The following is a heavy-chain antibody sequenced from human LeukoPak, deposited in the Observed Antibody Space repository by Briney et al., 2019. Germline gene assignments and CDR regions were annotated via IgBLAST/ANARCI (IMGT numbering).Heavy chain of an antibody. Sequence: GESLKISCKGSGYSFTSYWIGWVRQMPRKGLEWMGSIYPGDSDTRYSPSFQGQVTISADKSISTAYLQLSGLKASDTAMYFCARHQAMITSFDYGMDVWGQGTTVTVSS. CDR2: IYPGDSDT. J-gene: IGHJ6*02. CDR3: ARHQAMITSFDYGMDV. D-gene: IGHD3-16*01. CDR1: GYSFTSYW. V-gene: IGHV5-51*01.